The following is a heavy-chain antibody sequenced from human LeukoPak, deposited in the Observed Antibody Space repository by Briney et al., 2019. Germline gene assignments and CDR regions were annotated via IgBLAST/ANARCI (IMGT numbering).Heavy chain of an antibody. CDR3: ARDGSGRVPEMSAPDY. V-gene: IGHV3-48*03. J-gene: IGHJ4*02. CDR2: ISSSGSTI. D-gene: IGHD3-10*01. CDR1: GFTFSSYE. Sequence: KSGGPLRLSCAASGFTFSSYEMNWVRQAPGKGLEWVSYISSSGSTIYYADSVKGRFTISRDNAKNSLYLQMNSLRAEDTAVYYCARDGSGRVPEMSAPDYWGQGTLVTVSS.